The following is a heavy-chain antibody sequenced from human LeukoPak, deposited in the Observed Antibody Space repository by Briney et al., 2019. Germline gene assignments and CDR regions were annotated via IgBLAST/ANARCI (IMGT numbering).Heavy chain of an antibody. D-gene: IGHD1-26*01. CDR2: MTTSGNTI. J-gene: IGHJ4*02. CDR1: GITFSGYS. Sequence: GGSLRLSCVVSGITFSGYSMIWVRQAPGKGLEWLSFMTTSGNTIFYAESVKDRFTISRDNAKKSLYLQMNSLRDEDTAVYYCARVGGATAVTMYFEYWGQGTLVIGTS. V-gene: IGHV3-48*02. CDR3: ARVGGATAVTMYFEY.